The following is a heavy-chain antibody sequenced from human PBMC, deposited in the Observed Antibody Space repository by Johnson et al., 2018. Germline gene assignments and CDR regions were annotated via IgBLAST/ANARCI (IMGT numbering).Heavy chain of an antibody. J-gene: IGHJ1*01. CDR3: ARGLIGSTSSLFHR. CDR2: MNPNSGNT. D-gene: IGHD2-2*01. Sequence: QVQLVQSGAEVKKPGASVKVSCKASGYTFTSHDINWVRQATGQGLEWMGWMNPNSGNTGYAQKFQGRVTMTRNTSISTAYMELRSLRSEDTAVYYCARGLIGSTSSLFHRWGQGTPVTVSS. CDR1: GYTFTSHD. V-gene: IGHV1-8*01.